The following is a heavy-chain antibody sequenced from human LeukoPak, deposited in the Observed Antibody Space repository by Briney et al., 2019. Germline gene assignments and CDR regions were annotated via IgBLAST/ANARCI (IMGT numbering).Heavy chain of an antibody. CDR1: GGSISTNDYF. Sequence: PSDTLSLTCTVSGGSISTNDYFWSWIRQSPEKGLEWIGYIHYSGITKSNPSLESRLTLSVDTSKNQLSLRLTSVTAADTAVYYCARAPLTTATSDYFDLWGLGTLVTVSS. J-gene: IGHJ4*02. D-gene: IGHD4-17*01. CDR2: IHYSGIT. V-gene: IGHV4-30-4*02. CDR3: ARAPLTTATSDYFDL.